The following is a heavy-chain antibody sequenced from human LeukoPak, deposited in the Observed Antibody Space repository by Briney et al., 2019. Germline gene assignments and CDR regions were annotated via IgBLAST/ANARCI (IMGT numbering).Heavy chain of an antibody. Sequence: AGRSLRLSCAASGFTFSSYAMHWVRQAPGKGLEWVAVISYDGSSKYYADSVKGRFTISRDNSKNTLYLQMNSLRAEDTAVYYCARVEEGLYVLRYFDRMDVWGKGTTVTVSS. D-gene: IGHD3-9*01. CDR1: GFTFSSYA. J-gene: IGHJ6*04. CDR3: ARVEEGLYVLRYFDRMDV. V-gene: IGHV3-30*04. CDR2: ISYDGSSK.